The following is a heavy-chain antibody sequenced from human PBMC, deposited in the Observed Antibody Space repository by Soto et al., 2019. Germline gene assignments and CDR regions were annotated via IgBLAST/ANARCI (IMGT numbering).Heavy chain of an antibody. V-gene: IGHV3-7*01. CDR3: ARDIAARPSGFDP. CDR2: IKEDGSEK. D-gene: IGHD6-6*01. CDR1: GFTFSSYW. J-gene: IGHJ5*02. Sequence: EVQLVESGGGLVQPGGSLRLSCAASGFTFSSYWMSWVRQAPGKGLEWVANIKEDGSEKYYVDSVKGRFTISRDNAKNALYLQINSLRAEDTAVYYGARDIAARPSGFDPWGQGTLVTVSS.